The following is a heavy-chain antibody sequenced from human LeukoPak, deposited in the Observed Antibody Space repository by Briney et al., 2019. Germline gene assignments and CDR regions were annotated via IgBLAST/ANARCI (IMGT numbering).Heavy chain of an antibody. CDR2: INLNSGGT. CDR1: GFTFTDYY. Sequence: ASVKVSCKTSGFTFTDYYMHWVRLAPGQGLEWMGWINLNSGGTKYAQKFQGRVTMTRDTSISTAYMELSRLRSDDTAVYYCARAGIAAAGMVGGNAFDIWGQGTMVTVSS. CDR3: ARAGIAAAGMVGGNAFDI. J-gene: IGHJ3*02. D-gene: IGHD6-13*01. V-gene: IGHV1-2*02.